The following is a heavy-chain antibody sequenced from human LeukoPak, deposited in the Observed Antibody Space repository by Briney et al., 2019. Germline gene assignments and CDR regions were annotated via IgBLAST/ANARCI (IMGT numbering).Heavy chain of an antibody. Sequence: GGSLRLSCAASGFTVSSNYMSWARQAPGKGLEWVSVIYSGGSTYYADSVKGRFTISRDNSKNTLYLQMNSLRAEDTAVYYCARGTQQWLVLDYWGQGTLVTVSS. CDR1: GFTVSSNY. CDR2: IYSGGST. CDR3: ARGTQQWLVLDY. V-gene: IGHV3-53*01. J-gene: IGHJ4*02. D-gene: IGHD6-19*01.